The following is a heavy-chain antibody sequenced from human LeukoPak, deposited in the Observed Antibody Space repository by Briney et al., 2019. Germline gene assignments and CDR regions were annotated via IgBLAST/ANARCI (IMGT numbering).Heavy chain of an antibody. V-gene: IGHV1-2*02. Sequence: ASVKVSCKASGYTFTGYYMHWVRQAPGQGLEWMGWINPNSGGTNYAQKFQGRVTMTRDTSISTAYMELSRLRSDDTAVYYCARGLNRLRLGELSLLNYWGQGTLVTVSS. CDR3: ARGLNRLRLGELSLLNY. CDR1: GYTFTGYY. CDR2: INPNSGGT. J-gene: IGHJ4*02. D-gene: IGHD3-16*02.